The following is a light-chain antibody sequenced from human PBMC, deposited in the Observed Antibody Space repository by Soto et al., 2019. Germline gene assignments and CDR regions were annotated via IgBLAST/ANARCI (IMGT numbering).Light chain of an antibody. CDR1: SSNIGNDY. Sequence: QSVLTQPPSASGTPGQRVTISCSGSSSNIGNDYVHWHQQFPGTAPKLLIYRNNQRPSGVPDRFSGSKSGTSASLAISGLRSEDEADYYCVGWDTSLTGHWVFGGGTKLTVL. CDR2: RNN. J-gene: IGLJ3*02. V-gene: IGLV1-47*01. CDR3: VGWDTSLTGHWV.